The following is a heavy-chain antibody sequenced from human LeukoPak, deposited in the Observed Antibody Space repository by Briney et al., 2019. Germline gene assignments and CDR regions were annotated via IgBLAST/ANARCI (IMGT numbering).Heavy chain of an antibody. Sequence: SETLSLTCTVSGGSISSYYWSWIRQPPGKGLEWIGYIYYSGSTNYNPSLKRRVTISVDTSKNQFSLKLSSVTAADTAVYYCARGTVRSSEYYFDYWGQGTLVTVSS. CDR2: IYYSGST. V-gene: IGHV4-59*01. J-gene: IGHJ4*02. CDR1: GGSISSYY. D-gene: IGHD6-13*01. CDR3: ARGTVRSSEYYFDY.